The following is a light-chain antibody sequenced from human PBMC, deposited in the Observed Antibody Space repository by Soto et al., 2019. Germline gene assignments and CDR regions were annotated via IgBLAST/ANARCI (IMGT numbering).Light chain of an antibody. CDR2: GNS. J-gene: IGLJ1*01. Sequence: QSVLTQPPSVSGAPGQRVTISCTGSSSNIGAGYDGHWYQQLPGTAPKPLIYGNSNRPSGVPDRFSGSKSGTSASLAITGLQAEDEADYYCQSYDSSLSGYVFGTGTKLTVL. V-gene: IGLV1-40*01. CDR3: QSYDSSLSGYV. CDR1: SSNIGAGYD.